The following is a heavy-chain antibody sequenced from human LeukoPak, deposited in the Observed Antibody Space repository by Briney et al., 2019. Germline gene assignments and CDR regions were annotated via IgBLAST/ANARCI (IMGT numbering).Heavy chain of an antibody. V-gene: IGHV4-59*01. CDR3: ARSQYSSGGIPDY. CDR1: GGSISSYY. J-gene: IGHJ4*02. D-gene: IGHD6-19*01. CDR2: IYYSGST. Sequence: SETLSLTCTVSGGSISSYYWSWIRQPPGKGLEWIGYIYYSGSTNYNPSLKGQVTISVDTSKNQFSLKLSSVTAADTAVYYCARSQYSSGGIPDYWGQGTLVTVSS.